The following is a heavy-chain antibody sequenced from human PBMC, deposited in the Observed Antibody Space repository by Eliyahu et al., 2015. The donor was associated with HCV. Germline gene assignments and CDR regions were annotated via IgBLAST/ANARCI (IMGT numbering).Heavy chain of an antibody. D-gene: IGHD3-3*01. CDR2: ISVYDGNT. CDR1: GYTFRXYG. CDR3: ARVEAIFGVVITTWGLDV. J-gene: IGHJ6*02. Sequence: QVQLVQSGAEVKKPGASVRVSCKASGYTFRXYGITWVRQAPAQGLEWMGWISVYDGNTNYAQKVQGRVTMTTDTSTSTAYMELKNLRADDTAVYFCARVEAIFGVVITTWGLDVWGQGTTVTVSS. V-gene: IGHV1-18*01.